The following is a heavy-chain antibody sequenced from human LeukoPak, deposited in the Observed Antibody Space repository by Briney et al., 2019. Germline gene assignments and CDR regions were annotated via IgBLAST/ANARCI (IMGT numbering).Heavy chain of an antibody. CDR3: ARDNYAEGQGFDY. J-gene: IGHJ4*02. V-gene: IGHV1-2*02. Sequence: ASVKVSCKASGYTFIGYYLHWVRQAPGQGLEWMGWINPNTGGTKYTQNFQGRVTMTRDTSINTVYMELGRLTSDDTAVFFCARDNYAEGQGFDYWGQGTLVTVSS. CDR1: GYTFIGYY. D-gene: IGHD4-11*01. CDR2: INPNTGGT.